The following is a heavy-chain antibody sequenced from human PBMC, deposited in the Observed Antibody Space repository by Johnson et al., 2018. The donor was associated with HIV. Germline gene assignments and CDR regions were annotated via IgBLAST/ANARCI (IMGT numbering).Heavy chain of an antibody. J-gene: IGHJ3*02. CDR1: GFTVSSNY. Sequence: VQLVESGGGLIQPGGSLRLSCAASGFTVSSNYMSWVRQAPGTGLEWVSVIYSGGSPYYADSVKGRFTISRDNSKNTLYLQMDGLRPEDTAVYYCARGAGEAYGGNFRDAFDIWGQGTMVTVSS. V-gene: IGHV3-66*03. D-gene: IGHD4-23*01. CDR3: ARGAGEAYGGNFRDAFDI. CDR2: IYSGGSP.